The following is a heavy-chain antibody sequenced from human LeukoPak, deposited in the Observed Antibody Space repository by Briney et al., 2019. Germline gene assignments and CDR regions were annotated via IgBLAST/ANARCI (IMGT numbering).Heavy chain of an antibody. CDR1: GGSIISYY. V-gene: IGHV4-4*07. D-gene: IGHD2-15*01. CDR2: IYSSGSA. Sequence: SETLSLTCTVSGGSIISYYWSWIRQPAGKGLEWIGRIYSSGSANHNPSLRSRVTFSVDKSNNQFSLNLTSVSAADTAVYYCARDGNGSRAFDYWGQGTLVTVSS. CDR3: ARDGNGSRAFDY. J-gene: IGHJ4*02.